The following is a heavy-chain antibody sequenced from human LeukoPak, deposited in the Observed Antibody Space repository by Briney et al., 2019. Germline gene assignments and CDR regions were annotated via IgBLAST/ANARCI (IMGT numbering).Heavy chain of an antibody. CDR3: ARVDDDSSGYLYYYYYMDV. V-gene: IGHV4-31*03. CDR2: IYYSGST. J-gene: IGHJ6*03. CDR1: GGSISSGGYY. D-gene: IGHD3-22*01. Sequence: SQTLSLTCTVSGGSISSGGYYWSWIRQHPGKGLEWIGYIYYSGSTYYNPSLKSRVTISVDMSKNQFSLKLSSVTAAGTAVYYCARVDDDSSGYLYYYYYMDVWGKGTTVTVSS.